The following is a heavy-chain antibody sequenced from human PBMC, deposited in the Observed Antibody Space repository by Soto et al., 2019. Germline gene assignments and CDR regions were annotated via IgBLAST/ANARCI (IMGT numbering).Heavy chain of an antibody. J-gene: IGHJ5*02. V-gene: IGHV2-5*02. CDR2: IYWDDDK. CDR3: AHRRGADGDYQVSWFAP. D-gene: IGHD4-17*01. CDR1: GFSLSTSGVG. Sequence: QITLKESGPPLVKPTQTLTLTCTFSGFSLSTSGVGVGWIRQPPGKALEWLALIYWDDDKRYSPSRKSRLTITQDASKTQVVLTMTNMDPVDTATYYCAHRRGADGDYQVSWFAPWGQGTLVTVSS.